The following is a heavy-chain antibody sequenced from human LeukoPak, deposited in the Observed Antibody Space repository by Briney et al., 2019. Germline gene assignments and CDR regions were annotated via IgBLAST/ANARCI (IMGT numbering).Heavy chain of an antibody. J-gene: IGHJ5*02. CDR2: IFNSGST. D-gene: IGHD3-22*01. V-gene: IGHV4-39*07. Sequence: SETLSLTCTVSGGSISSSKYYWGWIRQPPGKGLEWIGTIFNSGSTHYNPSLKSRVTIYVDTSKNQFSLKLSSVAAADTAVYYCARDYLNYYDSSGYNNWFDPWGQGTLVTVSS. CDR1: GGSISSSKYY. CDR3: ARDYLNYYDSSGYNNWFDP.